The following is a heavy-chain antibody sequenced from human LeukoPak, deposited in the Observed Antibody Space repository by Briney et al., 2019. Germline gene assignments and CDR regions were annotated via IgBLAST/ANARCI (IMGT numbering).Heavy chain of an antibody. D-gene: IGHD3-9*01. CDR3: ATALRCFDWLVTN. V-gene: IGHV3-48*03. J-gene: IGHJ4*02. CDR1: GFTFSSYE. Sequence: GSLRLSCAASGFTFSSYEMNWVRQAPGKGLEWVSYISSSGSTIYYADSVKGRFTISRDNAKNSLYLQMNSLRAEDTAVYYCATALRCFDWLVTNWGQGTLVTVSS. CDR2: ISSSGSTI.